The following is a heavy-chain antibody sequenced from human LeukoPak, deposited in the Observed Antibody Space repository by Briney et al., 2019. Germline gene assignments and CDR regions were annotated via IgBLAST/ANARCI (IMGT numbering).Heavy chain of an antibody. J-gene: IGHJ4*02. Sequence: AGGSLRLSCAVSGFTFNIYTMNWVRQVPGKGLEWVSSIDSSSNYMYYADSVKGRFTISRDNAKNSLYLQMNSLRAEDTAVYYCARDLAYYYDTSYDWGQGTLVTVSS. V-gene: IGHV3-21*01. D-gene: IGHD3-22*01. CDR1: GFTFNIYT. CDR2: IDSSSNYM. CDR3: ARDLAYYYDTSYD.